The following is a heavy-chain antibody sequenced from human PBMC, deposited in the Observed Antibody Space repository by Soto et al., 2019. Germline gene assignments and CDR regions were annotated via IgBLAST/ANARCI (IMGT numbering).Heavy chain of an antibody. J-gene: IGHJ6*02. CDR1: GFTFSDYY. CDR2: ISSSSSYT. V-gene: IGHV3-11*06. CDR3: ARSITIFGVAPGYYGMDV. D-gene: IGHD3-3*01. Sequence: GGSLRLSCAASGFTFSDYYMSWIRQAPGKGLEWVSYISSSSSYTNYADSVKGRFTISRDNAKNSPYLQMNSLRAEDTAVYYCARSITIFGVAPGYYGMDVWGQGTTVTVSS.